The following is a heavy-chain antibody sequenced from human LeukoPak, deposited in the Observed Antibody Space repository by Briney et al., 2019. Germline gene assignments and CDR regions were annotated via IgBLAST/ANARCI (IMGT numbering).Heavy chain of an antibody. CDR1: GFTFSSYA. Sequence: PGGSLRLSCVASGFTFSSYAMSWVRQAPGKGLEWVSVISGSGGSTYYADSVKGRFTISRDNSKNTLYLQMNGLRAEDTAVYYCANTPYYYDSSGYYSGAYYFDYWGQGTLVTVSS. J-gene: IGHJ4*02. CDR2: ISGSGGST. V-gene: IGHV3-23*01. D-gene: IGHD3-22*01. CDR3: ANTPYYYDSSGYYSGAYYFDY.